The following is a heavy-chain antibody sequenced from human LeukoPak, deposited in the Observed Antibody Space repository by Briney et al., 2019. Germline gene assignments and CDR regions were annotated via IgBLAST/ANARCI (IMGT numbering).Heavy chain of an antibody. Sequence: GRSLRLSCAASGFTFSSYGMHWVRQAPGKGLEWVAVIWYDGSNKYYADSVKGRFTISRDNSKNTLYLQMNSLRAEDTAVYYCARVGDYGSGSILYYYYGMDVWGQGTTVTASS. D-gene: IGHD3-10*01. CDR2: IWYDGSNK. V-gene: IGHV3-33*01. J-gene: IGHJ6*02. CDR1: GFTFSSYG. CDR3: ARVGDYGSGSILYYYYGMDV.